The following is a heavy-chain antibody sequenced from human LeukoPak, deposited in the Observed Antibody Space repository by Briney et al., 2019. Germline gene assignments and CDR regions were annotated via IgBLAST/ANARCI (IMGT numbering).Heavy chain of an antibody. CDR3: ARVPAGRYYGMDV. D-gene: IGHD1-1*01. J-gene: IGHJ6*02. CDR2: IYYSGST. CDR1: GDSISSYY. V-gene: IGHV4-59*01. Sequence: SETLSLTCTVSGDSISSYYWSWTRQPPGKGLEWIGYIYYSGSTNYNPSLKSRVTISVDTSKNQFSLKLSSVTAADTAVYYCARVPAGRYYGMDVWGQGTTVTVSS.